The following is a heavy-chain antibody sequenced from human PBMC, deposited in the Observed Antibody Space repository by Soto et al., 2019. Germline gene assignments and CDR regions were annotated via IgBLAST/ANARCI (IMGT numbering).Heavy chain of an antibody. V-gene: IGHV2-5*02. D-gene: IGHD3-3*01. J-gene: IGHJ4*02. CDR1: GFSLSTSGVG. CDR3: AHRRLTYYEFWSGYSRDGVGYFDY. Sequence: QITLKESGPTLVKPTQPLTLTCTFSGFSLSTSGVGVGWIRQPPGKALEWLAIIYWDDYKRYSPSLKSRLTIHKATYKNQVVLTMTNIDPVDTATYYGAHRRLTYYEFWSGYSRDGVGYFDYLGQGTLVTVSS. CDR2: IYWDDYK.